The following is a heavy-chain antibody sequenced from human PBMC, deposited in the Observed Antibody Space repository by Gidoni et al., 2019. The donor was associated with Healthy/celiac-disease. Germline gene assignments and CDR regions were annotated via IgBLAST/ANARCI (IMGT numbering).Heavy chain of an antibody. CDR2: ISYDGSNN. Sequence: QPGRSLRLSCAASGCTFSSYAMHWVRQAPGKGLEWVAVISYDGSNNYYADSVKCRFTISRDNSKNTLYLQMTSLRAEDTAVYYCARCHNWTSVGYFDYWGQGTLVTVSS. J-gene: IGHJ4*02. CDR1: GCTFSSYA. D-gene: IGHD1-20*01. CDR3: ARCHNWTSVGYFDY. V-gene: IGHV3-30-3*01.